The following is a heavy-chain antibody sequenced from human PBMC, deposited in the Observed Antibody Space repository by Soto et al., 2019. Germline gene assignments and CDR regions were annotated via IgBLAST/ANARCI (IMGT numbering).Heavy chain of an antibody. D-gene: IGHD3-9*01. CDR3: ARGIPIYDILTGRGPGGWFDP. CDR2: IYYSGST. V-gene: IGHV4-59*01. J-gene: IGHJ5*02. CDR1: GGSISSYY. Sequence: QVQLQESGPGLVKPSETLSLTCTVSGGSISSYYWSWIRQPPGKGLEWIGYIYYSGSTNYNPSLKSRVTISVDTSKDQFPPKLSSVTAADTAVYYCARGIPIYDILTGRGPGGWFDPWGQGTLVTVSS.